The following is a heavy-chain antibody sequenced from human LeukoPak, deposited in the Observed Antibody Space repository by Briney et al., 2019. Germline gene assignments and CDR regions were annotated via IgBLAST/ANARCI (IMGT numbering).Heavy chain of an antibody. CDR1: GFTFSNYA. V-gene: IGHV3-23*01. J-gene: IGHJ4*02. Sequence: GGSLRLSCAASGFTFSNYAMTWVRQAPGKGLEWVSGIRAGGGSTNFADSVRGRFTLSTDNSKNTLYLQMNSLRAEDTAVYFCAKDQRGDILTGSPFDYWGQGTLVTVSS. D-gene: IGHD3-9*01. CDR2: IRAGGGST. CDR3: AKDQRGDILTGSPFDY.